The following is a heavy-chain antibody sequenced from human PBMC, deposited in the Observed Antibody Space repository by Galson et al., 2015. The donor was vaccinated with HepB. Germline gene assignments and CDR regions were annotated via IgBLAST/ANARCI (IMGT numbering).Heavy chain of an antibody. CDR1: GDSISSGDFF. V-gene: IGHV4-30-4*01. D-gene: IGHD3-3*01. Sequence: LSLTCTVSGDSISSGDFFWSWIRQPPGKGLEWIGNIYHSGSTYYNPSLKTRVTISVDTSKNQFSLKLSSVTASDTAVYYCARVNDFWSGTPLCFDHWGQGILVTVSS. CDR2: IYHSGST. CDR3: ARVNDFWSGTPLCFDH. J-gene: IGHJ5*02.